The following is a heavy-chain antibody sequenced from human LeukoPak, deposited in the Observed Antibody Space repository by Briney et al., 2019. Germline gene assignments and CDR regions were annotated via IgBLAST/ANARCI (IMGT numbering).Heavy chain of an antibody. D-gene: IGHD3-3*01. V-gene: IGHV3-30*18. J-gene: IGHJ4*02. CDR1: GFTFSSYG. Sequence: GGSLRLSCAASGFTFSSYGMHWVRQAPGKGLEWVAVISYDGSNKYYADSVKGRFTISRDNSKNTLYLQMNSLRAEDTAVYYCAKDSQAVERLFLYFDYWGQGTLVTVSS. CDR3: AKDSQAVERLFLYFDY. CDR2: ISYDGSNK.